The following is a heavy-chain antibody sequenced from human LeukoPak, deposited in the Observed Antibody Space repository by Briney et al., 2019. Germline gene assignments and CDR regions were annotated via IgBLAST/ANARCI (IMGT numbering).Heavy chain of an antibody. CDR1: GFTVSSNY. V-gene: IGHV3-66*01. Sequence: GGSLRLSCAASGFTVSSNYMNWVRQAPGKGLEWVSVIYSGGSTYYADSVKGRFTISRDNSKNTLYLQMNSLRAEDTAVYYCAELGITMIGGVWGKGTTVTISS. D-gene: IGHD3-10*02. J-gene: IGHJ6*04. CDR3: AELGITMIGGV. CDR2: IYSGGST.